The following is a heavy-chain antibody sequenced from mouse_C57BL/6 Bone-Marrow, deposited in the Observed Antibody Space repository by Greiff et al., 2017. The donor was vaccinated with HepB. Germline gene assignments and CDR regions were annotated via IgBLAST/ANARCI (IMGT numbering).Heavy chain of an antibody. J-gene: IGHJ2*01. CDR2: INPGSGGT. CDR3: ARSDDYDLDY. CDR1: GYAFTNYL. D-gene: IGHD2-4*01. V-gene: IGHV1-54*01. Sequence: VQLQQSGAELVRPGTSVKVSCKASGYAFTNYLIEWVKQRPGQGLEWIGVINPGSGGTNYNEKFKGKATLTADKSSSTAYMQLSSLTSEDSAVYFCARSDDYDLDYWGQGTTLTVSS.